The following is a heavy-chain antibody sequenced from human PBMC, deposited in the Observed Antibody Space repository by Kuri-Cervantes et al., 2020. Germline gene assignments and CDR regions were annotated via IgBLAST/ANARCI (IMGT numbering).Heavy chain of an antibody. V-gene: IGHV3-48*02. CDR1: GFTLSSYS. CDR3: ASDYYGPGSYYQLYYYYGMDV. J-gene: IGHJ6*02. D-gene: IGHD3-10*01. Sequence: ETLSLTCVASGFTLSSYSMNWVRQAPGKVLEWVSYISSNSSTIYYADSVKGRFTISRDNAKNSLYLQMNSLRDEDTAVYYCASDYYGPGSYYQLYYYYGMDVWGQGTTVTVSS. CDR2: ISSNSSTI.